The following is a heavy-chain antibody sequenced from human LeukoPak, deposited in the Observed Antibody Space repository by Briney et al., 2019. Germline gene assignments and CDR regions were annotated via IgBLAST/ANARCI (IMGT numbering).Heavy chain of an antibody. J-gene: IGHJ6*03. Sequence: SETLSLTCNVSGDSISRSRHFWAWIRQSPGRGLEWIGYIYNSGSTYYNPSLKSRVTISVDMSKNQFSLKLSSVTAADTAVYYCARTGGSFYFYYYMDVWGRGTTVTVSS. D-gene: IGHD1-26*01. V-gene: IGHV4-39*07. CDR2: IYNSGST. CDR1: GDSISRSRHF. CDR3: ARTGGSFYFYYYMDV.